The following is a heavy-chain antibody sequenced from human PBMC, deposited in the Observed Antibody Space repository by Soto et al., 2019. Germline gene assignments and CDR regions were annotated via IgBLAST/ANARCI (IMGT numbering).Heavy chain of an antibody. Sequence: SETLSLTCTVSGGSISSGDYYWSWIRQPPGKGLEWIGYIYYSGSTYYNPSLKSRVTISVDTSKNQFSLKLSSVTAADTAVYYCARDRGYYYGDGGMDVWGQGTTVTVSS. V-gene: IGHV4-30-4*01. J-gene: IGHJ6*02. CDR3: ARDRGYYYGDGGMDV. CDR2: IYYSGST. CDR1: GGSISSGDYY. D-gene: IGHD3-10*01.